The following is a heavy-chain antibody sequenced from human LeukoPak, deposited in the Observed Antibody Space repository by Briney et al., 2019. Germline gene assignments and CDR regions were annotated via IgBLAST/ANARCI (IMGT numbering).Heavy chain of an antibody. D-gene: IGHD5-12*01. J-gene: IGHJ4*02. CDR2: VYYSGST. CDR3: ARRPLGGYGYFDY. V-gene: IGHV4-39*01. Sequence: PSETLSLTCTVSGGSISSLSYYWGWIRQPPGKGLEWIGSVYYSGSTYYNPSLKGRVTISVDTSKNQFFLKVSSVTAADTAVFYCARRPLGGYGYFDYWGQGTLVTVSS. CDR1: GGSISSLSYY.